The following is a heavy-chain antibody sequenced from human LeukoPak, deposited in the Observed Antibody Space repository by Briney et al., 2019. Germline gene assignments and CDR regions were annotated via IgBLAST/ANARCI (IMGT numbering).Heavy chain of an antibody. D-gene: IGHD2-2*01. CDR2: IYTSGST. Sequence: SETLSLTCTVSGGSISSSSYHWGWIRQPPGKGLEWIGRIYTSGSTNYNPSFKSRVTISVDTSKNQFSLKLSSVTAADTAVYYCARGIVVVPAAIDYFDYWGQGTLVTVSS. J-gene: IGHJ4*02. V-gene: IGHV4-39*07. CDR3: ARGIVVVPAAIDYFDY. CDR1: GGSISSSSYH.